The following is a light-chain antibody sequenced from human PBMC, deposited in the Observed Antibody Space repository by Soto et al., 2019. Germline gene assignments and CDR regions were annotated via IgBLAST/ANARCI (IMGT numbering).Light chain of an antibody. CDR1: SGVVGGYNF. CDR2: DVS. Sequence: QSALTQPRSVSGSPGQSVTISCTGTSGVVGGYNFVSWYQQHPGKAPTLMIFDVSQRPSGVPDRFSGSKSGNTASLTISGLQADDEAGYYCYSYGGSYTWVFGGGTKLTVL. V-gene: IGLV2-11*01. CDR3: YSYGGSYTWV. J-gene: IGLJ3*02.